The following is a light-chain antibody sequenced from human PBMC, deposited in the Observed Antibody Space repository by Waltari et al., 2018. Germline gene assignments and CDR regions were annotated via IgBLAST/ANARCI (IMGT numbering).Light chain of an antibody. J-gene: IGKJ1*01. V-gene: IGKV4-1*01. Sequence: DIVMTQSPDSLAVSLGERATINCKSSQSLLYSSNNLNYVDWYQQKAGQPPKLISDWASPRKSGVPERFSGSGSGADFTLTISSLQAEDVAVYYCHQYYTSWTFGQGTKVEIK. CDR1: QSLLYSSNNLNY. CDR3: HQYYTSWT. CDR2: WAS.